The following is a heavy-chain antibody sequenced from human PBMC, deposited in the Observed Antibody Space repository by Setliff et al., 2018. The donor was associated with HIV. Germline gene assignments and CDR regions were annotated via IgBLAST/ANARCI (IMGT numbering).Heavy chain of an antibody. V-gene: IGHV1-2*04. CDR3: ATVGPTIWGAFDI. CDR1: GYTFTGYY. J-gene: IGHJ3*02. CDR2: INPNSGDT. Sequence: GASVKVSCKASGYTFTGYYMHWVRQAPGQGLEWMGWINPNSGDTNYAQKFQGWVTMTEDTSTDTAYMELSSLRSEDTAVYYCATVGPTIWGAFDIWGQGTMVTVSS. D-gene: IGHD3-16*01.